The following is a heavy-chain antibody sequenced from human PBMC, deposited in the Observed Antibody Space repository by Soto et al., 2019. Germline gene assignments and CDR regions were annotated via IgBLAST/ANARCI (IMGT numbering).Heavy chain of an antibody. J-gene: IGHJ6*02. CDR2: ISGYNGNT. Sequence: ASVEVSCKASGYTFTTYGISWVRLAPGQGLEWMGWISGYNGNTNCAQSLQGRVTMTTDRSTSTAYTELRSLRSDDTAVYYCARGFLGVIVSAYCSVGSCFPCPYYFGLDVWGQGTT. V-gene: IGHV1-18*01. CDR3: ARGFLGVIVSAYCSVGSCFPCPYYFGLDV. CDR1: GYTFTTYG. D-gene: IGHD2-15*01.